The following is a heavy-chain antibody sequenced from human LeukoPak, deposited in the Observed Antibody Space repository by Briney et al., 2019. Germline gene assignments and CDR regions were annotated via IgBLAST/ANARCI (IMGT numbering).Heavy chain of an antibody. J-gene: IGHJ4*02. CDR2: IKEDGSEK. CDR3: ARARAGYYFDY. V-gene: IGHV3-7*01. D-gene: IGHD3-9*01. Sequence: GGSLRLSCAASGFTFSSYGMSWVRQAPGKGLEWVANIKEDGSEKYYVDSVKGRFTISRDNAKNSLYLQMNSLRAEDTAVYYCARARAGYYFDYWGQGTLVTVSS. CDR1: GFTFSSYG.